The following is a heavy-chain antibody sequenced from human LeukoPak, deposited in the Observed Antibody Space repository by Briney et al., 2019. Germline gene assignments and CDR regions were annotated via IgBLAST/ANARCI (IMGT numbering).Heavy chain of an antibody. CDR1: GFTFSNYA. D-gene: IGHD6-19*01. Sequence: GGSLRLSCAASGFTFSNYAMSWVRQAPGKGLEWVSTIIGSGGRTYNADSVKGRFTISRDNSKNTLYLQMNSLRAEDTAVYYCAKASSDSSGWSYYWGQGTLVTVSS. J-gene: IGHJ4*02. CDR3: AKASSDSSGWSYY. V-gene: IGHV3-23*01. CDR2: IIGSGGRT.